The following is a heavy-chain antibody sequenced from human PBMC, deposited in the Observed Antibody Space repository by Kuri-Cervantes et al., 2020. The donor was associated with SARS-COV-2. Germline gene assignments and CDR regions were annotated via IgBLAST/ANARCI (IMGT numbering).Heavy chain of an antibody. CDR1: GLNFSTYG. CDR2: ISYDGSKK. Sequence: GESLKISCVASGLNFSTYGMHWVRQAPGKGLEWVAVISYDGSKKYYGDPVKGRFTISRDNSKNSLYLQMNSLRAEDTAVYYCATPRGYSYGPFDYWGQGTLVTVSS. CDR3: ATPRGYSYGPFDY. J-gene: IGHJ4*02. D-gene: IGHD5-18*01. V-gene: IGHV3-30*03.